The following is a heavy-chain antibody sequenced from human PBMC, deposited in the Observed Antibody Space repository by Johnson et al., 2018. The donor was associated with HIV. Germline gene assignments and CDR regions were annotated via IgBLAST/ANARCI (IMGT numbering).Heavy chain of an antibody. CDR1: GLNFSDYS. Sequence: QVQLVESGGGVVQPGRSMRLSCAASGLNFSDYSMHWVRQAPGKGLEWVAIISFDGGTKYYADSVKGRFTISRDNSNNSLYLQMNSLRVEDTAVYLCARGRISRKVVDLRGGGFDIWGQGTKVTVSS. CDR3: ARGRISRKVVDLRGGGFDI. J-gene: IGHJ3*02. D-gene: IGHD3-22*01. V-gene: IGHV3-30*04. CDR2: ISFDGGTK.